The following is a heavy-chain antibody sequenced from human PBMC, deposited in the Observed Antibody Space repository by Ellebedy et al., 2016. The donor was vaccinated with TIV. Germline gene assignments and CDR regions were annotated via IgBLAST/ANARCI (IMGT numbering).Heavy chain of an antibody. J-gene: IGHJ4*02. CDR2: TYYRSKWYN. V-gene: IGHV6-1*01. CDR1: GDSVSSNSAA. Sequence: SQTLSLTCAISGDSVSSNSAAWTWLRQSPWRCLECLGRTYYRSKWYNEYAVSVESRITINSDTSKNQFSLQLSSVTPEDTAIYYCAREIRAYDSWGQGTLVTVSS. CDR3: AREIRAYDS.